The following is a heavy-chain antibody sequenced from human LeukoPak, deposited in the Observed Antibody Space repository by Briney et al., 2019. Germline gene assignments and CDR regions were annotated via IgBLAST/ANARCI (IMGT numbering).Heavy chain of an antibody. D-gene: IGHD4-4*01. V-gene: IGHV4-39*01. CDR2: IYYSGST. CDR3: ARGFLYSNYDPGKGMDV. J-gene: IGHJ6*02. Sequence: PSETLSLTCTVSGGSISSSSYYWGWIRQPPGKGLEWIGSIYYSGSTYYNPSLKSRVTISVDTSKNQFSLKLSSVTAADTAVYYCARGFLYSNYDPGKGMDVWGQGTTVTVSS. CDR1: GGSISSSSYY.